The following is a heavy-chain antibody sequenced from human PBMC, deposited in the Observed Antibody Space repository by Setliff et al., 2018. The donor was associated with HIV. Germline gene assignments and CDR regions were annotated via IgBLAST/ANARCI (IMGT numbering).Heavy chain of an antibody. Sequence: SETLSLTCALYGGSFSDYYWSWIRQSPGKGLEWIGEINHSGGTNYNPSLKSRVTMSIDTSKNQFSLNVSSVTAADTAVYYCARGWGHDGFDFWGQGTMVTVSS. CDR1: GGSFSDYY. CDR3: ARGWGHDGFDF. D-gene: IGHD7-27*01. CDR2: INHSGGT. V-gene: IGHV4-34*01. J-gene: IGHJ3*01.